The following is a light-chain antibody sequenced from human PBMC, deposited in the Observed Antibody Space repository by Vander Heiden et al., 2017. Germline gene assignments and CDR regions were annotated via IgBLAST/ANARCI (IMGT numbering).Light chain of an antibody. J-gene: IGKJ4*01. CDR3: QQNYSTPRT. V-gene: IGKV1-39*01. Sequence: IQMTQSPSSLSASVGDRVTITCRASQSISSYLNWYQQKPGKAPKLLIYAASSLQSGIPSRFSGSGSGTDFTLTISSLQPEDFATYYCQQNYSTPRTFGGGTKVEIK. CDR1: QSISSY. CDR2: AAS.